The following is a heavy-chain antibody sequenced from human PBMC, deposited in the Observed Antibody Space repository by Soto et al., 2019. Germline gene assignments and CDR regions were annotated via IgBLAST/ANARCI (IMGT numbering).Heavy chain of an antibody. CDR1: GGSFSGYY. CDR2: INHSGST. V-gene: IGHV4-34*01. Sequence: NPSETLSLTCAFYGGSFSGYYWSCIRQPPGNGLEWIGEINHSGSTNYNPSLKSRVTISVDTSKNQFSLKLSSVTAADTAVYYCARGGRIGDFWSGYRTHFDYWGQGTLVTVSS. J-gene: IGHJ4*02. D-gene: IGHD3-3*01. CDR3: ARGGRIGDFWSGYRTHFDY.